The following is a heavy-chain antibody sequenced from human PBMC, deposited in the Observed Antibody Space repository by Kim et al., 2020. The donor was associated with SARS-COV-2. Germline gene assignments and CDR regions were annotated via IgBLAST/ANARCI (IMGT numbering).Heavy chain of an antibody. J-gene: IGHJ3*02. Sequence: PSLKSRVTISVDTSKNQFSLKLSSVTAADTAVYYCARPTYYDSPNGAFDIWGQGTMVTVSS. V-gene: IGHV4-59*08. D-gene: IGHD3-22*01. CDR3: ARPTYYDSPNGAFDI.